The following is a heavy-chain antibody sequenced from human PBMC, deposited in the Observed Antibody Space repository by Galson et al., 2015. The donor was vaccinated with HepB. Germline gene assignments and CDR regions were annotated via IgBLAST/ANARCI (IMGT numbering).Heavy chain of an antibody. CDR1: ALTLSPYT. J-gene: IGHJ6*02. V-gene: IGHV3-21*01. CDR3: ARDCFGCPDVGYGMDA. Sequence: SLRLSCAASALTLSPYTMNWVRQAPGKGLEWISSISSSGSRIFYADSVKGRFTISRDNAKNSLYLQMNRLRVEDTAVYFCARDCFGCPDVGYGMDAWGQGTAVTVSS. CDR2: ISSSGSRI. D-gene: IGHD2-15*01.